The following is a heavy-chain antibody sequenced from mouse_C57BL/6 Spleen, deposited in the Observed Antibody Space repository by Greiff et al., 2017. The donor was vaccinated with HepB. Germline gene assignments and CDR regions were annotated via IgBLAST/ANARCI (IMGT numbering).Heavy chain of an antibody. V-gene: IGHV3-1*01. CDR3: ARGSHYYGSSYDYWYFDV. Sequence: EVQLQESGPGMVKPSQSLSLTCTVTGYSITSGYDWHWIRHFPGNKLEWMGYISYSGSTNYNPSLKSRISITHDTSKNHFFLKLNSVTTEDTATYYCARGSHYYGSSYDYWYFDVWGTGTTVTVSS. CDR2: ISYSGST. D-gene: IGHD1-1*01. J-gene: IGHJ1*03. CDR1: GYSITSGYD.